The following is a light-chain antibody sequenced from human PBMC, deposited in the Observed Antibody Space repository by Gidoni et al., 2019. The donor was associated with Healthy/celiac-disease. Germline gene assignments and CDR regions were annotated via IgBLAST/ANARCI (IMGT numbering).Light chain of an antibody. V-gene: IGLV3-21*04. CDR2: YDS. CDR1: NIGSKS. J-gene: IGLJ2*01. CDR3: QVWDSSSDHVV. Sequence: SSVLPQPPPVSFAPGKTARITCGGNNIGSKSVHWYQQKPGQAPVLVIYYDSDRPSGIPERFSGSNSGNTATLTISRVEAGDEADYYCQVWDSSSDHVVFGGGTKLTVL.